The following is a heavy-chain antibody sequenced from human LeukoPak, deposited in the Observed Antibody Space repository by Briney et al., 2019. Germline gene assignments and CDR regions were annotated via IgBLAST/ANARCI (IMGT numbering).Heavy chain of an antibody. D-gene: IGHD1-7*01. J-gene: IGHJ4*02. V-gene: IGHV4-59*01. CDR2: IFYSGIT. Sequence: PPQTLSLTYTVSGDSITSYFWSWTRQPPGKGLEGGGDIFYSGITNYNPALKRRGTISVDTSKKQCSLKLSSVTAADTAVYYCARTNPWELKYYFDYWGQGTLVTVSS. CDR1: GDSITSYF. CDR3: ARTNPWELKYYFDY.